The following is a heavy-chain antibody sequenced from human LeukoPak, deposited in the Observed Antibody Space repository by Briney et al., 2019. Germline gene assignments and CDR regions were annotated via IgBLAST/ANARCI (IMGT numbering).Heavy chain of an antibody. CDR3: ARDRSSSSGRYYYYYMDV. V-gene: IGHV4-34*01. CDR1: GGSSSGYY. D-gene: IGHD6-6*01. Sequence: SETLSLTCAVYGGSSSGYYWSWIRQPPGKGLEWIGEINHSGSTNYNPSLKSRVTISVDTSKNQFSLKLSSVTAADTAVYYCARDRSSSSGRYYYYYMDVWGKGTTVTVSS. J-gene: IGHJ6*03. CDR2: INHSGST.